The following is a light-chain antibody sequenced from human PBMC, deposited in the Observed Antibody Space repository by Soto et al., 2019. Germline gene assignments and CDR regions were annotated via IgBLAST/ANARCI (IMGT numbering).Light chain of an antibody. Sequence: DIQMTQSPSFVSASVGDRVTITCRASQAVSTWLAWYQQKPGDAPKLLIYAASTLQSGVPSRFRGSGSGTDFTLTIRSLQHEDFATYYCQQSNSFPRTFGGGPKVDIK. CDR3: QQSNSFPRT. V-gene: IGKV1-12*01. CDR1: QAVSTW. CDR2: AAS. J-gene: IGKJ4*01.